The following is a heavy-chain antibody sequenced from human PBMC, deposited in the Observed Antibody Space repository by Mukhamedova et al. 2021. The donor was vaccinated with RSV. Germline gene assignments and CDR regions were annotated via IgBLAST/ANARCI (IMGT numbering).Heavy chain of an antibody. CDR1: A. Sequence: AMHWVRQAPGKGLEWVADISYDGSDKYYADSVKGRFTTSTDNSKNTLYLQMNSLRREDTAVYYCARDLAVAGFTFDNWGQGTLV. J-gene: IGHJ4*02. V-gene: IGHV3-30-3*01. D-gene: IGHD6-19*01. CDR3: ARDLAVAGFTFDN. CDR2: ISYDGSDK.